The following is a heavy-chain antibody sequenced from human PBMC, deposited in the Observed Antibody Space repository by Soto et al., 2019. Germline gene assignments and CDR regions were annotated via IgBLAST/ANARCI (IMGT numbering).Heavy chain of an antibody. J-gene: IGHJ6*02. V-gene: IGHV5-51*01. Sequence: GESLKISCKGSGYSFTTYWIGWVRQLPGQGLEWMGVMFPGDSDTRYSPSFQGQVTMSADPSTNTAYLEWSSLKAADSAMYYCARIPDSSLGTMDVWGQGTTVTVSS. CDR2: MFPGDSDT. CDR3: ARIPDSSLGTMDV. D-gene: IGHD6-19*01. CDR1: GYSFTTYW.